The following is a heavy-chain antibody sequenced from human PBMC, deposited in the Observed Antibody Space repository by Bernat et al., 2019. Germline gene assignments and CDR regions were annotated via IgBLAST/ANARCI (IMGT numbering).Heavy chain of an antibody. D-gene: IGHD4-17*01. J-gene: IGHJ4*02. Sequence: EVHLLESGGGLIQPGGSLRLSCSASGFTFRNYAMSWVRQAPGKGLEWVSSISGGGGSTYYAGSVKGRFSISRDNSKNTLYLQMNSLRAEDTALYYCAKGSGPVTTEGWNWGQGTLVTVSS. V-gene: IGHV3-23*01. CDR2: ISGGGGST. CDR3: AKGSGPVTTEGWN. CDR1: GFTFRNYA.